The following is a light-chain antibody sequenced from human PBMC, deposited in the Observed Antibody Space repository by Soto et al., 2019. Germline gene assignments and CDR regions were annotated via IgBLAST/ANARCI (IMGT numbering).Light chain of an antibody. J-gene: IGKJ4*01. Sequence: ETVLTQSPGTLSLSPGERATLSCRASQSVSSSYLVWYQQKPGQAPRLLIYGASNRATGIPDRFSGSGSATDFTLTISRLEPEDFAVYYCQQYGTSPPLTFGGGTKVEIK. CDR3: QQYGTSPPLT. CDR2: GAS. V-gene: IGKV3-20*01. CDR1: QSVSSSY.